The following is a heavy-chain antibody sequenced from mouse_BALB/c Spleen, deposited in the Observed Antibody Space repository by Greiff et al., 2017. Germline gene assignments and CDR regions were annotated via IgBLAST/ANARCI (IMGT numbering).Heavy chain of an antibody. CDR3: ARVRREGYAMDY. D-gene: IGHD2-12*01. CDR1: GFTFSSYA. V-gene: IGHV5-9-4*01. Sequence: EVMLVESGGGLVKPGGSLKLSCAASGFTFSSYAMSWVRQSPEKRLEWVAEISSGGSYTYYPDTVTGRFTISRDNAKNTLYLEMSSLRSEDTAMYYCARVRREGYAMDYWGQGTSVTVS. J-gene: IGHJ4*01. CDR2: ISSGGSYT.